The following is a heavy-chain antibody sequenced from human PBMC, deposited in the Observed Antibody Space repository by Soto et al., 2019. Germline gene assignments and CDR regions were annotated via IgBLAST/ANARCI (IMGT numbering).Heavy chain of an antibody. CDR2: ISAYDGDT. CDR1: GYPFTNYG. V-gene: IGHV1-18*01. CDR3: ARASVIAVAAYFDY. J-gene: IGHJ4*02. D-gene: IGHD6-19*01. Sequence: QVQLVQSGAEVKKPGASVKVSCEASGYPFTNYGISWLRQAPGQGLEWMGWISAYDGDTKYAEKVQGRLTMTIDAATSTASMELRSLSPDDAAVYFCARASVIAVAAYFDYRGQGTLVSVSS.